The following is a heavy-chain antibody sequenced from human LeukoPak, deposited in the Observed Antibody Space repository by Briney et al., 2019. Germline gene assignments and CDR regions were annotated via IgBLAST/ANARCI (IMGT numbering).Heavy chain of an antibody. CDR2: VSGRGGST. CDR3: AKYDMATIGYFDY. CDR1: ALTFSSYA. V-gene: IGHV3-23*01. Sequence: GGSLRPSCAASALTFSSYAMSWVRQAPGKGLEWVSSVSGRGGSTYDPDSVKGRFTISRDNSKNTLYLQMNSLRAEDTAVFYCAKYDMATIGYFDYWGQGTLVTVSS. D-gene: IGHD5-24*01. J-gene: IGHJ4*02.